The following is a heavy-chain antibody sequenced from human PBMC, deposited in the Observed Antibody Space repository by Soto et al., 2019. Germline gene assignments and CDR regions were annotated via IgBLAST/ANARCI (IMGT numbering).Heavy chain of an antibody. D-gene: IGHD2-15*01. Sequence: GASVKVSCKASGFTFTSSAMQWVRQARGQRLEWIGWINAGSGNTKYSQKFQDRVTITRDTSASTAYMELSSLRSEDTAVYYCARAPLAHCSGGSCYGAGWWFDPWGQGTLVTVS. V-gene: IGHV1-3*01. J-gene: IGHJ5*02. CDR2: INAGSGNT. CDR1: GFTFTSSA. CDR3: ARAPLAHCSGGSCYGAGWWFDP.